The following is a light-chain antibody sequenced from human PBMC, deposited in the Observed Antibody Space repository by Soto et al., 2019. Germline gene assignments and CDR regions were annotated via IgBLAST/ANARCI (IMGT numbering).Light chain of an antibody. CDR2: DAS. CDR3: QQRSNWPPIT. CDR1: QRGFYSSNNDY. V-gene: IGKV3-11*01. J-gene: IGKJ5*01. Sequence: DIVMTQSPDSLSVSLGEEAPINGKSSQRGFYSSNNDYLTWYHQKPGQAPRVXXYDASTRATGIPDRFSGSGSGTDFTLTISSLEPEDFAVYYCQQRSNWPPITFGQGTRLEIK.